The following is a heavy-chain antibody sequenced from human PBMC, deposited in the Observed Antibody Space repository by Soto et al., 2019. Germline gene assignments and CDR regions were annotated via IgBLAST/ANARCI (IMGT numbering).Heavy chain of an antibody. V-gene: IGHV4-59*01. CDR1: GGSISSYY. D-gene: IGHD3-10*01. CDR2: IYYSGST. Sequence: SETLSLTCTVSGGSISSYYWSWIRQPPGKGLEWIGYIYYSGSTNYNPSLKSRVTISVDTSKNQFSLKLSSVTAADTAVYYCARSGSLWFGETIDYWGQGTLVTVSS. CDR3: ARSGSLWFGETIDY. J-gene: IGHJ4*02.